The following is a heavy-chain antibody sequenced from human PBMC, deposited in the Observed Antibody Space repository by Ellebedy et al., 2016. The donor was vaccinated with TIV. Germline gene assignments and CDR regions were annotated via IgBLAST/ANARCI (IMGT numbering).Heavy chain of an antibody. D-gene: IGHD3-22*01. CDR3: ARVTMIVGFDY. CDR2: INPNSGGT. V-gene: IGHV1-2*04. CDR1: GYTFTSYY. Sequence: ASVKVSCXASGYTFTSYYMHWVRQAPGQGLEWMGWINPNSGGTNYAQKFQGWVTMTTDTSTSTAYMELRSLRSDDTAVYYCARVTMIVGFDYWGQGTLVTVSS. J-gene: IGHJ4*02.